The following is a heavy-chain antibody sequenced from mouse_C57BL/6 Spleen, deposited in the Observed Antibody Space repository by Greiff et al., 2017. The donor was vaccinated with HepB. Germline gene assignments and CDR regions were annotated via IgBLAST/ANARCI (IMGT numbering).Heavy chain of an antibody. D-gene: IGHD3-3*01. Sequence: EVNVVESGGGLVKPGGSLKLSCAASGFTFSSYAMSWVRQTPEKRLEWVATISDGGSYTYYPDNVKGRFTISRDNAKNNLYLQMRHLKSEDTAMYYCARRADYYAMDYWGQGTSVTVSS. J-gene: IGHJ4*01. CDR2: ISDGGSYT. V-gene: IGHV5-4*03. CDR1: GFTFSSYA. CDR3: ARRADYYAMDY.